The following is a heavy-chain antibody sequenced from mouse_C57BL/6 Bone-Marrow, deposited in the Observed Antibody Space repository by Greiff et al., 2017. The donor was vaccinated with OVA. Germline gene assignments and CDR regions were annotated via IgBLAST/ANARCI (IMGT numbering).Heavy chain of an antibody. Sequence: VQLQQPGAELVKPGASVKLSCKASGYTFTSYWMHWVKQRPGQGLEWIGMIHPNSGSTNYNEKFKSKATLTVDKSSSTAYMQLSSLTSEDSAVYYCARSGGMVSYYYAMDDWGQGTSVTVSS. CDR1: GYTFTSYW. D-gene: IGHD1-1*02. V-gene: IGHV1-64*01. J-gene: IGHJ4*01. CDR3: ARSGGMVSYYYAMDD. CDR2: IHPNSGST.